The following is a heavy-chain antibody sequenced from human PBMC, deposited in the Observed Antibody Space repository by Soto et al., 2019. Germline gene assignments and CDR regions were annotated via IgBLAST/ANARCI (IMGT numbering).Heavy chain of an antibody. CDR3: ARPTSVTAFDY. J-gene: IGHJ4*02. V-gene: IGHV3-30-3*01. Sequence: QVQLVESGGGVVQPGRSLRLSCAASGFTFNIYAIHWVRHAPGKGLEWVAAISYDGSNKFYADSVKGRFTISRDNSKNTLYLQMNSLTTADAAVYFCARPTSVTAFDYWGQGTLVTVSS. D-gene: IGHD4-4*01. CDR1: GFTFNIYA. CDR2: ISYDGSNK.